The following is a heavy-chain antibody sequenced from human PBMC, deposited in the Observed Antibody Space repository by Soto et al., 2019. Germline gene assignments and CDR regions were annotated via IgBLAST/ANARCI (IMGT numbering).Heavy chain of an antibody. D-gene: IGHD3-10*01. Sequence: QVQLQESGPGLVKPSQTLSLTCTVSGGSISSGGYYWSWIRQHPGKGLEWIGYIYYSGSTYYNPSLRSRVTVSVDTSKNQFSLKLSSVTAADTAVYYCARESFMAPYGMDVWGQGTTVTVSS. CDR3: ARESFMAPYGMDV. CDR1: GGSISSGGYY. CDR2: IYYSGST. V-gene: IGHV4-31*03. J-gene: IGHJ6*02.